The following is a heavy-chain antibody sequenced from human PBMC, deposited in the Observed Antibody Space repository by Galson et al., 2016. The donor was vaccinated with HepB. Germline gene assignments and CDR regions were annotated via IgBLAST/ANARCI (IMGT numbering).Heavy chain of an antibody. Sequence: SLRLSCAASGFTFSTHDMHWVRQATGKGLERVSAIETAGATYYPDSVKGRFTISRENAKNSLYLQMNSLRAGDTAVYYCARGKSLWTMPWNYGLDVWGKGTTVTVSS. CDR3: ARGKSLWTMPWNYGLDV. V-gene: IGHV3-13*01. CDR2: IETAGAT. CDR1: GFTFSTHD. D-gene: IGHD2-2*01. J-gene: IGHJ6*04.